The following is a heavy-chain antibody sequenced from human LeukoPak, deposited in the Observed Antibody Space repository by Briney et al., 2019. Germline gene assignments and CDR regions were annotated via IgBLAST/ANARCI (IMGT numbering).Heavy chain of an antibody. CDR2: ISSSGSTI. D-gene: IGHD2-21*02. CDR3: ARSRIVVVTASPLY. J-gene: IGHJ4*02. CDR1: GFTFSDYY. V-gene: IGHV3-11*01. Sequence: GGSLRLSCAASGFTFSDYYMSWIRQAPGKGLEWVSYISSSGSTIYYADSVKGRFTISRDNAKNSLYLRMNSLRAEDTAVYYCARSRIVVVTASPLYWGQGTLVTVSS.